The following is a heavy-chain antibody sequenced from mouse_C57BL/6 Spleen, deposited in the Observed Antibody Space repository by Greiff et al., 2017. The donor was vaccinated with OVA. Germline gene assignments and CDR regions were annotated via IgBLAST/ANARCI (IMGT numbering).Heavy chain of an antibody. V-gene: IGHV1-22*01. CDR2: INPNNGGT. D-gene: IGHD2-10*01. CDR3: AMGDAYSMDY. CDR1: GYTFTDYN. J-gene: IGHJ4*01. Sequence: VQLQQSGPELVKPGASVKMSCKASGYTFTDYNMHWVKQSHGKSLEWIGYINPNNGGTSYNQKFKGKATLTVKKSSSTAYMELLSLASAVSAVYYCAMGDAYSMDYWGQGTSVTVSS.